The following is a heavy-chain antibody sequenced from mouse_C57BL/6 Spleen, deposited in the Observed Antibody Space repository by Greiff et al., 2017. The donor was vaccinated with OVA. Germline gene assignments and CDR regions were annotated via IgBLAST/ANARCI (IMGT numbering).Heavy chain of an antibody. D-gene: IGHD4-1*01. CDR1: GYAFTNYL. CDR2: INPGSGGT. V-gene: IGHV1-54*01. J-gene: IGHJ2*01. CDR3: ARWGLGGDY. Sequence: QVQLQQSGAELVRPGTSVKVSCKASGYAFTNYLIEWVKQRPGQGLEWIGVINPGSGGTNYNEKFKGKATLTADKSSSTAYMQLSSLTSEDSAVYCCARWGLGGDYWGQGTTLTVSS.